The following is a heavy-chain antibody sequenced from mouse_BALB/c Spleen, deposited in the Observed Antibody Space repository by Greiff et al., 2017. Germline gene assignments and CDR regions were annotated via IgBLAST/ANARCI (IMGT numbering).Heavy chain of an antibody. CDR2: ISTYYGNT. V-gene: IGHV1-67*01. D-gene: IGHD3-2*02. J-gene: IGHJ4*01. CDR1: SYTFTDYA. CDR3: AREAWRNDAMDY. Sequence: QVQLQQSGPELVRPGVSVKISCKGSSYTFTDYAMHWVKQSHAKSLEWIGVISTYYGNTNYNQKFKGKATMTVDKSSSTAYMELARLTSEDSAVYYCAREAWRNDAMDYWGQGTSVTVSS.